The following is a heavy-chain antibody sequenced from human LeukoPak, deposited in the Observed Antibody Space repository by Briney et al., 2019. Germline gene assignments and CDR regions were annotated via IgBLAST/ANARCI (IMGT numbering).Heavy chain of an antibody. Sequence: SETLSLTCTVSGGSISSSSYYWGWIRQPPGKGLEWIGSIYYSGSTYYNPSLKSRVTISVDTSKNQFSLKLSSVTAADTAVYYCARALFHYDFWCGSAVVDYWGQGTLVTVSS. D-gene: IGHD3-3*01. CDR2: IYYSGST. CDR3: ARALFHYDFWCGSAVVDY. CDR1: GGSISSSSYY. V-gene: IGHV4-39*01. J-gene: IGHJ4*02.